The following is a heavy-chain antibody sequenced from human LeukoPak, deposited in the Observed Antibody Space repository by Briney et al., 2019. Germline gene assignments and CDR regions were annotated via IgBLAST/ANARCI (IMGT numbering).Heavy chain of an antibody. J-gene: IGHJ4*02. Sequence: GGSLRLSCAASGFTFSSYSMNWVRQAPGKGLEWVSAISGSGGSTYYADSVKGRFTISRDNSKNTLYLQMNSLRAEDTAVYYCAKAGPDIVVVPAAMARGDYWGQGTLVTVSS. CDR2: ISGSGGST. CDR3: AKAGPDIVVVPAAMARGDY. CDR1: GFTFSSYS. V-gene: IGHV3-23*01. D-gene: IGHD2-2*01.